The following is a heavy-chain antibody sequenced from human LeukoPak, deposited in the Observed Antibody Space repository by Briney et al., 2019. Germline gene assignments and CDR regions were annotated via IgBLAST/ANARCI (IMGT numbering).Heavy chain of an antibody. CDR2: SNPIGGGT. D-gene: IGHD2-8*01. J-gene: IGHJ4*02. CDR1: VYTFSEYY. CDR3: VRDLGFTNGGDSD. V-gene: IGHV1-2*02. Sequence: ASVKVSCKASVYTFSEYYMHWVRQAPGQGLEWMGWSNPIGGGTRYAQKFQGRVTMTRDTSISTAYMELNRLRSDDTAVYYCVRDLGFTNGGDSDCGQATLVTVSS.